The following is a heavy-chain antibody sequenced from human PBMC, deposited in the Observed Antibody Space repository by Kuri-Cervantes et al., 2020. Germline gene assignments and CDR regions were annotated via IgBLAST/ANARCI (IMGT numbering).Heavy chain of an antibody. CDR3: ARVYSSGWLSENDAFDI. J-gene: IGHJ3*02. CDR1: GGTFSRFA. D-gene: IGHD6-19*01. Sequence: SVKVSCKASGGTFSRFAISWVRQAPGQGLEWMGGIIPLLRTANYAQKFQGRVTITADTSTRTVYMGLSSLRSEDTAVYYCARVYSSGWLSENDAFDIWGQGTMVTVSS. V-gene: IGHV1-69*06. CDR2: IIPLLRTA.